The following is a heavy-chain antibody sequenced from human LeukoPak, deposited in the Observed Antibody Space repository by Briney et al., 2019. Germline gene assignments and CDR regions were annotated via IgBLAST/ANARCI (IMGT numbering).Heavy chain of an antibody. CDR1: GFTFSDYY. J-gene: IGHJ4*02. CDR3: ARDRGGGDCYAAY. CDR2: ISSSGGTI. Sequence: GGSLRLSCAASGFTFSDYYMSWIRQAPGKGLEWVSYISSSGGTIYFADSVKGRFSISRDNAKNSLSLQTNSLRAEDTAVYYCARDRGGGDCYAAYWGQGTLVTVSS. V-gene: IGHV3-11*01. D-gene: IGHD2-21*02.